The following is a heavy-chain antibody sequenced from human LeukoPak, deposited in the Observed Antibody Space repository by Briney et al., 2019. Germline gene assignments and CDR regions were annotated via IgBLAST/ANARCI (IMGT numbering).Heavy chain of an antibody. CDR3: AKDSRGYDILTGYYLGPFFQH. CDR1: GFTFSSYR. J-gene: IGHJ1*01. D-gene: IGHD3-9*01. V-gene: IGHV3-21*05. CDR2: ISSSSSYI. Sequence: GGSLRLSCAASGFTFSSYRMNWVRQAPGKGLEWVSYISSSSSYIYYADSVKGRFTISRDNSKNTLYLQMNSLRAEDTAVYYCAKDSRGYDILTGYYLGPFFQHWGQGTLVTVSS.